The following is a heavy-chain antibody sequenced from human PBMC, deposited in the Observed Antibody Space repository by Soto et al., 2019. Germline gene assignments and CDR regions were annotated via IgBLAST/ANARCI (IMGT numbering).Heavy chain of an antibody. Sequence: APVTLSSTSSGYTFTGYDSHCVRPAPGQGLEWMGWINPNSGGTNYAPKFQGWVTMTRDTSKNQFSLKLSSVTAADTAVYYCARIKYYDFWSGYRLVAEPDYYFDYWVQGTLVT. CDR1: GYTFTGYD. CDR2: INPNSGGT. D-gene: IGHD3-3*01. J-gene: IGHJ4*02. V-gene: IGHV1-2*04. CDR3: ARIKYYDFWSGYRLVAEPDYYFDY.